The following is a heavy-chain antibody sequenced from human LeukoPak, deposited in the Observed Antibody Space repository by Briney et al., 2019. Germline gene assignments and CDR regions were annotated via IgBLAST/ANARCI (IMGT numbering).Heavy chain of an antibody. J-gene: IGHJ3*02. V-gene: IGHV1-8*03. CDR1: GGTFSSYA. CDR3: ARRLGLRWDLQAFDI. D-gene: IGHD4-23*01. CDR2: MNPNSGNT. Sequence: ASVKVSCKASGGTFSSYAISWVRQATGQGLGWMGWMNPNSGNTGYAQKFQGRVTITRNNSISTVYMELSSLRSEDTAVYYCARRLGLRWDLQAFDIWGQGTMVTVPS.